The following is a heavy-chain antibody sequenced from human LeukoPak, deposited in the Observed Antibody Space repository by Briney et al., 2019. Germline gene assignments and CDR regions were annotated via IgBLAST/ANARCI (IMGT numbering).Heavy chain of an antibody. V-gene: IGHV4-59*02. CDR3: TRGHWGLQS. CDR2: IHHSGDS. D-gene: IGHD7-27*01. Sequence: SETLSLTRTVSGASATDYYWYWIPHSPGEGLEWITYIHHSGDSDYNPSLRSRVTTSLDTSKNQFSLNLISVTAADTPVYYCTRGHWGLQSWSQGTLVSVSS. CDR1: GASATDYY. J-gene: IGHJ5*02.